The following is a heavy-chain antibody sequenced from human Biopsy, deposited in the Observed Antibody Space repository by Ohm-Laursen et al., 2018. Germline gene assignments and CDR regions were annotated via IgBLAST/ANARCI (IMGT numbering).Heavy chain of an antibody. J-gene: IGHJ1*01. D-gene: IGHD3-10*01. CDR2: IFYSGTT. CDR3: ARAFFYGLGTSNYHFTS. V-gene: IGHV4-34*12. CDR1: GGSFSEYY. Sequence: TLSLTCAVYGGSFSEYYWTWIRQSPGKGLQWIGSIFYSGTTYENPSLRSRIRISVDESRHQFSLRLYSVTASDTGVYYCARAFFYGLGTSNYHFTSWGRGTRVTV.